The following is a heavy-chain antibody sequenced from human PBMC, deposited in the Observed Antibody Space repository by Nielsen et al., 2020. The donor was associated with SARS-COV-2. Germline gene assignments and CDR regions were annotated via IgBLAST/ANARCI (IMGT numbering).Heavy chain of an antibody. CDR3: ATSGAYFDY. J-gene: IGHJ4*02. V-gene: IGHV3-9*01. Sequence: GGSLRLSCAASGFTFDDYAMHWVRQAPGEGLEWVSGISWNSGSIGYADSVKGRFTISRDNAKNSLYLQMNSLRAEDTALYYCATSGAYFDYWGQGTLVTVSS. CDR2: ISWNSGSI. CDR1: GFTFDDYA.